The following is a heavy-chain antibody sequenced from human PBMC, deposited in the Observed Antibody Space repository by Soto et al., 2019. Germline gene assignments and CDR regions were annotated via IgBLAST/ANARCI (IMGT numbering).Heavy chain of an antibody. CDR3: AKGAAAGEFGY. Sequence: EVQLVESGGVVVQPGGSLRLSCAASGFTFDDYTMHWVRQAPGKGLEWVSLITWDGGSTYHADSVKGRFTISRDNSKNSLYLQMNSLRTEDTALYYCAKGAAAGEFGYWGQGTLVTVSS. CDR1: GFTFDDYT. D-gene: IGHD6-13*01. V-gene: IGHV3-43*01. CDR2: ITWDGGST. J-gene: IGHJ4*02.